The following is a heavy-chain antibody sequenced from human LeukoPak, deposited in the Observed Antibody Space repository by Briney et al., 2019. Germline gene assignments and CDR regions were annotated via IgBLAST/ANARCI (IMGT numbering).Heavy chain of an antibody. CDR2: INHSGST. V-gene: IGHV4-34*01. CDR1: GGSFSGYY. J-gene: IGHJ2*01. Sequence: SETLSLTCAVYGGSFSGYYWSWIRQPPGKGLEWIGEINHSGSTNYNLSLKSRVTISVDTSKNQFSLKLSSVTAADTAVYYCARVSDTAMAERYFDLWGRGTLVTVSS. CDR3: ARVSDTAMAERYFDL. D-gene: IGHD5-18*01.